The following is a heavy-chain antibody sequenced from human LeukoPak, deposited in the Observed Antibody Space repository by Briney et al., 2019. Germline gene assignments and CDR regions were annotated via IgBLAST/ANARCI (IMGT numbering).Heavy chain of an antibody. Sequence: PGGSLRLSCAASGFTLSCYSMDWVRQAPGKGLEWVSSISSSGNYIYYADSVKGRFTISRDNAKSSVFLQMTSLRAEDTAVYYCSRDYSSSISCYNYWGQGTQVTVSS. D-gene: IGHD2-2*02. CDR2: ISSSGNYI. V-gene: IGHV3-21*01. CDR1: GFTLSCYS. J-gene: IGHJ4*02. CDR3: SRDYSSSISCYNY.